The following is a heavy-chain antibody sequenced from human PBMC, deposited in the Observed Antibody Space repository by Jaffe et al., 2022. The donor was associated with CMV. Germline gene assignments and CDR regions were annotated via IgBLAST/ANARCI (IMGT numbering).Heavy chain of an antibody. V-gene: IGHV3-21*01. J-gene: IGHJ3*02. Sequence: EVQLVESGGGLVKPGGSLRLSCAASGFTFSSYSMNWVRQAPGKGLEWVSSISSSSSYIYYADSVKGRFTISRDNAKNSLYLQMNSLRAEDTAVYYCARDKITMIVDPKTSDAFDIWGQGTMVTVSS. CDR2: ISSSSSYI. CDR1: GFTFSSYS. D-gene: IGHD3-22*01. CDR3: ARDKITMIVDPKTSDAFDI.